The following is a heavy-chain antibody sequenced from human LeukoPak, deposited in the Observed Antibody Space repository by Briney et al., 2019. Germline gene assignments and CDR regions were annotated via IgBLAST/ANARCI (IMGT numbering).Heavy chain of an antibody. CDR3: ARPRDGPGNFDL. V-gene: IGHV1-18*01. CDR1: GYTFTSYG. D-gene: IGHD5-24*01. CDR2: ISAYNGNT. J-gene: IGHJ2*01. Sequence: ASVKVSCKASGYTFTSYGISWVRQAPGQGLEWMGWISAYNGNTNYAQKFQGRVTMTRDTSISTAYMELSRLRSDDTAVYYCARPRDGPGNFDLWGRGTLVTVSS.